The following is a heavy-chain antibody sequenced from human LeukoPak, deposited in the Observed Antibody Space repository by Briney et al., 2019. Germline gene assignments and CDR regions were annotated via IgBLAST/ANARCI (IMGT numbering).Heavy chain of an antibody. CDR3: ARDASSSWQFDP. Sequence: SQTLSLTCAVSGYTFSSNTTDWDWNRQGPSIGLEWLGRTYYRSKWYNDYAVSVKSRITINPDTSKNQFSLQLNSVTPEDTAVYYCARDASSSWQFDPWGQGTLVTVSS. D-gene: IGHD6-13*01. J-gene: IGHJ5*02. CDR1: GYTFSSNTTD. CDR2: TYYRSKWYN. V-gene: IGHV6-1*01.